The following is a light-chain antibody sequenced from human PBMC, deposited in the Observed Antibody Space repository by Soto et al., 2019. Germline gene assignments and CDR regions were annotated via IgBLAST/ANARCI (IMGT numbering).Light chain of an antibody. Sequence: EIVLTQFPGTLSLSPGERATLSCRASQSVTRSYFAWYQQKSGQAPRLLIYDVASRATGIPDRFSGSGSGTDVTRTSSRLEPEDFAVYYFQQYGNSPRTFGGGTRVEIK. CDR2: DVA. CDR3: QQYGNSPRT. V-gene: IGKV3-20*01. CDR1: QSVTRSY. J-gene: IGKJ4*01.